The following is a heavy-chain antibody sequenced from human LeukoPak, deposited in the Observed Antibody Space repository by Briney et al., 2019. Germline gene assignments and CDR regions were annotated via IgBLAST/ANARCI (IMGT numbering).Heavy chain of an antibody. CDR1: GGSISSGGYY. J-gene: IGHJ4*02. Sequence: SQTLSLTCHVSGGSISSGGYYWSWIRQHPGKGLEWIGYIYYSGSTYYNPSLKSRVTIPVDTSKNQFSLKLSSVTAADTAVYYCARSVAARTPYYFDYWGQGTLVTVSS. CDR2: IYYSGST. V-gene: IGHV4-31*03. CDR3: ARSVAARTPYYFDY. D-gene: IGHD6-6*01.